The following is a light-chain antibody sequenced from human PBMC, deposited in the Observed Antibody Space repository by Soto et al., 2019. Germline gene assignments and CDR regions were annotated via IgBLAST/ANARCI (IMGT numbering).Light chain of an antibody. CDR1: QSISNW. Sequence: DIPMTQSPSTLSASVGDRVTITCRASQSISNWLAWYQQKAGKAPKLLIYQASSLESGVPPRFSGSGSGTEFTLTISSLQPDDFATYYCQQYSRHWATFGQGTKVEIK. J-gene: IGKJ1*01. CDR2: QAS. V-gene: IGKV1-5*03. CDR3: QQYSRHWAT.